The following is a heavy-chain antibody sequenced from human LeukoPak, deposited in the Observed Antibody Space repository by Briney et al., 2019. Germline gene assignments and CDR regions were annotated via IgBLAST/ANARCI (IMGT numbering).Heavy chain of an antibody. CDR1: GFTFSNYW. J-gene: IGHJ6*02. Sequence: GGSLRLSCAASGFTFSNYWMSWDRQAPGKGLEWVAHINQDGSEEHYMDSVKARFIISRDNAKNSLSLQMDSLRAEETAVYYCARERGTVTTSYYYYGMDVWGQGTTVTVSS. V-gene: IGHV3-7*01. D-gene: IGHD4-17*01. CDR3: ARERGTVTTSYYYYGMDV. CDR2: INQDGSEE.